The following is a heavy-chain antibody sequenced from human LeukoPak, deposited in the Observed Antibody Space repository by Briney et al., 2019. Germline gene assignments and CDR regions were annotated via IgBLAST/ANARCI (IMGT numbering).Heavy chain of an antibody. Sequence: SETLSLTCAVYGGSFSGYYWSWIRQPPGKGLEWIGEINHSGSTNYNPSLKSRVTISVDTSKNQFSLKLSSVTAADTAVYYCARGHYDILTGYYSKPPPYYYYGMDVWGQGTTVTVSS. CDR3: ARGHYDILTGYYSKPPPYYYYGMDV. D-gene: IGHD3-9*01. CDR2: INHSGST. J-gene: IGHJ6*02. CDR1: GGSFSGYY. V-gene: IGHV4-34*01.